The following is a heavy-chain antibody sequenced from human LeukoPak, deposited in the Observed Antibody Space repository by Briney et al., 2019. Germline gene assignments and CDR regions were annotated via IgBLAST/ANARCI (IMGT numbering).Heavy chain of an antibody. V-gene: IGHV3-23*01. CDR3: AKRGVVIRVILVGFHKEAYYFDS. J-gene: IGHJ4*02. CDR1: GIALANYG. D-gene: IGHD3-22*01. CDR2: VSGSGGST. Sequence: GGSLRLSCVVSGIALANYGMSWVRQAPGKGLEWVAGVSGSGGSTNYADSVKGRFTISRDNPKNTLYLQMNSLRAEDTAVYFCAKRGVVIRVILVGFHKEAYYFDSWGQGALVTVSS.